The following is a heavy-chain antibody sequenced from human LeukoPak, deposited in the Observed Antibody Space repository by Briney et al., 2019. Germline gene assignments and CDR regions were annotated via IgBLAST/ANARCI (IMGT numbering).Heavy chain of an antibody. D-gene: IGHD3-22*01. V-gene: IGHV3-21*01. CDR3: ARAGYYDSSGLDSY. Sequence: TGGSLRLSCAASGFTFSSYTMNWVRQAPGKGLEWVSSISSSSSYIYYADSVKGRFTISRDNAKNSLYLQMNSLRAEDTAVYYCARAGYYDSSGLDSYWGQGTLVTVSS. J-gene: IGHJ4*02. CDR1: GFTFSSYT. CDR2: ISSSSSYI.